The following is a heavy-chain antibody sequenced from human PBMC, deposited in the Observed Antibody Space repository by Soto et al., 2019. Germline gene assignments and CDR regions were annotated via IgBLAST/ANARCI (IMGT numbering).Heavy chain of an antibody. Sequence: GGSLRLSCAASGFTFSSYGMHWVRQAPGKGLEWVAVISYDGSNKYYADSVKGRFTISRDNSKNTLYLQINSLRAEDTAVYYCAKDRESGWYYWGQGTLVTVSS. J-gene: IGHJ4*02. D-gene: IGHD6-19*01. CDR1: GFTFSSYG. CDR3: AKDRESGWYY. V-gene: IGHV3-30*18. CDR2: ISYDGSNK.